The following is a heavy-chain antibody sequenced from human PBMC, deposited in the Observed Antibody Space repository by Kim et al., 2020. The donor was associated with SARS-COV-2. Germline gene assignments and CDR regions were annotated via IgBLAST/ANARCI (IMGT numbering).Heavy chain of an antibody. CDR2: IWYDGSNK. D-gene: IGHD6-13*01. V-gene: IGHV3-33*01. CDR1: GFTFSSYG. Sequence: GGSLRLSCAASGFTFSSYGMHWVRQAPGKGLEWVAVIWYDGSNKYYADSVKGRFTISRDNSKNTLYLQMNSLRAEDTAVYYCARDWSQQQLVFVNWFDPWGQGTLVTVSS. J-gene: IGHJ5*02. CDR3: ARDWSQQQLVFVNWFDP.